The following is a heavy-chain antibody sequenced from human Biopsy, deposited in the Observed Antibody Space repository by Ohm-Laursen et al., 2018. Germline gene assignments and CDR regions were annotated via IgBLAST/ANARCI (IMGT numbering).Heavy chain of an antibody. CDR3: AADINVWNVNY. CDR1: GYTFTSYG. V-gene: IGHV1-18*01. D-gene: IGHD1-1*01. CDR2: INPNNGNT. Sequence: ASVKVSCKASGYTFTSYGITWVRQAPGQGLEWMGWINPNNGNTSYAQMLQGRVTMTRDTSTSTAYMELRSLRSEDTAVYYCAADINVWNVNYWGQGTQVTVSS. J-gene: IGHJ4*02.